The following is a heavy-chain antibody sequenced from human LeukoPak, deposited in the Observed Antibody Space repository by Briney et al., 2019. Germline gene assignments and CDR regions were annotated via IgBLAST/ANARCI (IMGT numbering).Heavy chain of an antibody. J-gene: IGHJ6*03. V-gene: IGHV4-34*01. CDR1: GGSFSGYY. D-gene: IGHD3-16*01. CDR2: INHSGST. Sequence: SETLSLTCAVYGGSFSGYYWSWIRQPPGKGLEWIGEINHSGSTSYKPSLKSRVTISVDTSKNQFSLKLRSVTAADTAVYYCARETSQKGAHYMDVWGKGTTVTISS. CDR3: ARETSQKGAHYMDV.